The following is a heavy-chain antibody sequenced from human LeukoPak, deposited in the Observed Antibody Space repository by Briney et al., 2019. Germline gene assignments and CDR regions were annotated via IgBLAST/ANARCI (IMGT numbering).Heavy chain of an antibody. CDR2: ISYDGSNK. Sequence: PGGSLRLSCAASAFTSSSYAMRGVRQAPGKGLAWVAVISYDGSNKYYADSVKGRFTISRDNSKNTLYLQMNSLRAEDTAVYYCASGATYYYASGSYGGFDYWGQGTLVTVSS. CDR3: ASGATYYYASGSYGGFDY. V-gene: IGHV3-30*04. D-gene: IGHD3-10*01. J-gene: IGHJ4*02. CDR1: AFTSSSYA.